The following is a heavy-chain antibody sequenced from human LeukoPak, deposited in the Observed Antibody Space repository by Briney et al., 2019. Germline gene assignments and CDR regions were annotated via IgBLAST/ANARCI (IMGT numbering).Heavy chain of an antibody. J-gene: IGHJ4*02. V-gene: IGHV1-2*02. Sequence: ASVTVSCKASGYTFTDYFIHWVRQAPGQGLEWMGWINPNSGGTNYAQKFQGGVTMTRDTSISTAYMELSRLTSDDTAVYYCARDLMTTVTLLDYWGQGTLVTVSS. CDR3: ARDLMTTVTLLDY. D-gene: IGHD4-17*01. CDR2: INPNSGGT. CDR1: GYTFTDYF.